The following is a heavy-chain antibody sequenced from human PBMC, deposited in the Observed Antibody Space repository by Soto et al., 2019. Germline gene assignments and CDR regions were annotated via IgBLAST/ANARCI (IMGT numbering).Heavy chain of an antibody. CDR1: GGSISSGGYY. Sequence: SETLSLTCTVSGGSISSGGYYWSWIRQHPGKGLEWIGYIYYSGSTYYNPSLKSRATISVDTSKNQFSLKLSSVTAADTAVYYCARVLGPRVVVAAPFDAFDIWGQGTMVTVSS. CDR2: IYYSGST. D-gene: IGHD2-15*01. CDR3: ARVLGPRVVVAAPFDAFDI. J-gene: IGHJ3*02. V-gene: IGHV4-31*03.